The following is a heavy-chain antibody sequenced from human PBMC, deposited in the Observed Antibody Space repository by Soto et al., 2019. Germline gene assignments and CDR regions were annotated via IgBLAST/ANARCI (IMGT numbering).Heavy chain of an antibody. Sequence: SETLSLTCTVSGGSISSGDYYWSWIRQPPGKGLEWIGYIYYSGSTYYNPSLKSRVTISVDTSKNQFSLKLSSVTAADTAVYYCARSWDYYGSGSYYTFGYWGQGTLVTVSS. V-gene: IGHV4-30-4*01. CDR2: IYYSGST. CDR3: ARSWDYYGSGSYYTFGY. CDR1: GGSISSGDYY. J-gene: IGHJ4*02. D-gene: IGHD3-10*01.